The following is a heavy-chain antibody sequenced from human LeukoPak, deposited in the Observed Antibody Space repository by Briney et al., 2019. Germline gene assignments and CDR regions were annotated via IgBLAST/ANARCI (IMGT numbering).Heavy chain of an antibody. D-gene: IGHD5-12*01. CDR1: GFTFSTYS. CDR3: ARDGGYSGYDADC. Sequence: GGSLRLSCAASGFTFSTYSMKWVRRAPGRGLEWVSYISDSSAMYYADSVRGRFTTSRENDKNSLFLQMNSLRAEDTAVYYCARDGGYSGYDADCWGQGTLVTVSS. CDR2: ISDSSAM. J-gene: IGHJ4*02. V-gene: IGHV3-48*01.